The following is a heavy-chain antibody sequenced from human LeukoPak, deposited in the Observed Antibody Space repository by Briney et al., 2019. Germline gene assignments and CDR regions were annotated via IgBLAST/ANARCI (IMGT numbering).Heavy chain of an antibody. V-gene: IGHV3-30*02. D-gene: IGHD3-22*01. CDR2: IRYDGSNK. Sequence: PGGSLRLSCAASGFTFSSYAMHWVRQAPGKGLEWVAFIRYDGSNKYYADSVKGRFTISRDNSKNTLYLQMNSLRAEDTAVYYCAKDQNYYYDSSGYLANGAFDIWGQGTMVTVSS. CDR1: GFTFSSYA. J-gene: IGHJ3*02. CDR3: AKDQNYYYDSSGYLANGAFDI.